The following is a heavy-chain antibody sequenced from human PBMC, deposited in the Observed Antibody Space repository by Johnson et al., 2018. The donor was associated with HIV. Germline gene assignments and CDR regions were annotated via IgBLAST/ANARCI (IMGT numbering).Heavy chain of an antibody. V-gene: IGHV3-23*04. J-gene: IGHJ3*02. CDR2: ISGSGGST. Sequence: VQLVESGGGLVQPGGSLRLSCAASGFTFSNYAMGWVRQAPRQGLEWVSVISGSGGSTYYADSVKGRFTISRDNSKNTLYLQMNSLRAEDTAVYYCARGGIAARIDAFDIWGQGTMVTVSS. D-gene: IGHD6-6*01. CDR1: GFTFSNYA. CDR3: ARGGIAARIDAFDI.